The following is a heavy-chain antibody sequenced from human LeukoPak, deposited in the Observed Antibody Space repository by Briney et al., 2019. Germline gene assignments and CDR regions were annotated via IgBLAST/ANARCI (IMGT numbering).Heavy chain of an antibody. J-gene: IGHJ4*02. Sequence: GGSLRLSCAASGFDFGAYEMNWVRQAPGKWLEWVAYFAGSDTTTYYADSVKGRFTISRDNARNSLYLQMNSLRAEDTALYYCTTLGYHLDSWGQGTLVTVSS. CDR3: TTLGYHLDS. CDR2: FAGSDTTT. D-gene: IGHD3-22*01. V-gene: IGHV3-48*03. CDR1: GFDFGAYE.